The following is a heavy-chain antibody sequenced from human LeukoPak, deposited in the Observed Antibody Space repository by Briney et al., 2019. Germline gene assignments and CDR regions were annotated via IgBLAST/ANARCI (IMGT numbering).Heavy chain of an antibody. Sequence: SETLSLTCAAYGGSFSGYYWSWIRQPPGKGLEWIGEINHSGSTNYNPSLKSRVTISVDTSKNQFSLKLSSVTAADTAVYYCARDHRPGYYGMDVWGQGTTVTVSS. CDR2: INHSGST. D-gene: IGHD7-27*01. CDR3: ARDHRPGYYGMDV. CDR1: GGSFSGYY. J-gene: IGHJ6*02. V-gene: IGHV4-34*01.